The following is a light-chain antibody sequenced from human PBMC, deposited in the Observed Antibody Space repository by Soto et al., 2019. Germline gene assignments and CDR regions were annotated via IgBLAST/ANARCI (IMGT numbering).Light chain of an antibody. CDR1: QSLTSSY. Sequence: EIVLTQSPGTLSLSPGETATLSCRASQSLTSSYLAWYQQRPGQAPSLLIYGVSSRATGTPDRFSGSGSGTDFTLTITRLEPEDFAVYYCQHYGYSLWTFGQGTKVDIK. V-gene: IGKV3-20*01. CDR3: QHYGYSLWT. J-gene: IGKJ1*01. CDR2: GVS.